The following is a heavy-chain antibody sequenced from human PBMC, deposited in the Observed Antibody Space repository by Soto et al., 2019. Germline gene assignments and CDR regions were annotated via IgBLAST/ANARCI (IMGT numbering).Heavy chain of an antibody. CDR3: VSAEKQLSRYGGDFDY. J-gene: IGHJ4*02. D-gene: IGHD3-16*01. CDR1: DGSVNTGNYY. V-gene: IGHV4-61*01. Sequence: QVQLQEAGPGLVKPSETLSLTCSVSDGSVNTGNYYWSWIRQPPGKGLDWIGPSYSIGTTNYNPPLKSRVTMSVDTSQNQSSLDVPSVTAADTAVYFCVSAEKQLSRYGGDFDYWGQGILVTVS. CDR2: SYSIGTT.